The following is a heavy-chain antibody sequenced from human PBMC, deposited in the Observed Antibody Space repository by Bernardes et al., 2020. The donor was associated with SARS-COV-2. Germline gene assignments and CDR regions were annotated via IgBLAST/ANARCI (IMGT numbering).Heavy chain of an antibody. D-gene: IGHD6-19*01. J-gene: IGHJ4*02. CDR2: IKSKTDGGTT. V-gene: IGHV3-15*01. CDR1: GFTFSNAW. CDR3: TTDWIAVAGDFDY. Sequence: GGSLRFSCAASGFTFSNAWMSWVRQAPGKGLEWVGRIKSKTDGGTTDYAAPVKGRFTISRDDSKNTLYLQMNSLKTEDTAVYYCTTDWIAVAGDFDYWGQGTLVTVSS.